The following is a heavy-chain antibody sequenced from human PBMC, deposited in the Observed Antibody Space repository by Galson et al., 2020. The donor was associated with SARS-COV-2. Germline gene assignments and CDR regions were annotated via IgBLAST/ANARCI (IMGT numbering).Heavy chain of an antibody. CDR1: GFSLSNGRMG. Sequence: SGPTLVKPTETLTLTCTVSGFSLSNGRMGVSWIRQPPGKALEWLAHIFSNDKKSYSTSLKSRLTISKDTSKSQVVLTMTNMDSVDTATYYCARTIPPGGYSSGWHEGNWFDPWGQGTLVTISS. CDR3: ARTIPPGGYSSGWHEGNWFDP. CDR2: IFSNDKK. V-gene: IGHV2-26*01. D-gene: IGHD6-19*01. J-gene: IGHJ5*02.